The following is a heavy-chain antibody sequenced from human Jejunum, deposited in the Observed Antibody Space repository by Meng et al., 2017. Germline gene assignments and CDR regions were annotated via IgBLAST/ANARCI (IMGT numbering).Heavy chain of an antibody. CDR3: AKVYQGVYYFDY. D-gene: IGHD3-16*01. Sequence: EVQLLESGGGLVQPGGSLRLSCAASGITFSSYAMSWVRQAAGKGLEWVSGISGSGANTYYPDSLKGRFTISRDNSKNTLYLQMNSLRAEDTAVYYCAKVYQGVYYFDYWGQGTLVTVSS. J-gene: IGHJ4*02. CDR1: GITFSSYA. CDR2: ISGSGANT. V-gene: IGHV3-23*01.